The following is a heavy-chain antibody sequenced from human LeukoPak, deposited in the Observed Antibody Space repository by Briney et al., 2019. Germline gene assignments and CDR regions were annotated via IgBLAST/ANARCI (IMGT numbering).Heavy chain of an antibody. CDR3: ARGTILEPFDI. D-gene: IGHD3-3*01. CDR1: GYTFTGYY. CDR2: IHPKSGGT. Sequence: ASVKVSCKASGYTFTGYYMHWVRQAPGQGLEWMGRIHPKSGGTSYEQSFQGRVIMTSDTSISTAYMEVRRLTSDDTAVFYCARGTILEPFDIWGQGTMVTVSS. V-gene: IGHV1-2*06. J-gene: IGHJ3*02.